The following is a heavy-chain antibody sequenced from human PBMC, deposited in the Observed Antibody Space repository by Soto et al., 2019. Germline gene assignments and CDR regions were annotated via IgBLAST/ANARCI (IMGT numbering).Heavy chain of an antibody. Sequence: ASVKVSCKASGYTFTDSHIHWVRQASGQGLEWLGWINPKTGDTNYPQKFQGRITMTRDTSMSTAYMELTNLTSDDTAVYYCERDPPRYFTSSPEGAGLWGQGTLVTVSS. CDR2: INPKTGDT. V-gene: IGHV1-2*02. CDR3: ERDPPRYFTSSPEGAGL. CDR1: GYTFTDSH. J-gene: IGHJ4*02. D-gene: IGHD2-21*01.